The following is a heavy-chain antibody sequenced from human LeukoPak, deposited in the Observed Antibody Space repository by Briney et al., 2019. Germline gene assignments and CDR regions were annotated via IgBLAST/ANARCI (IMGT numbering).Heavy chain of an antibody. D-gene: IGHD6-6*01. CDR1: GFTFSSYA. CDR3: AKDLGTAPRIAACPPDFDY. CDR2: ISGSGGST. J-gene: IGHJ4*02. Sequence: GGSLRLSCAASGFTFSSYAMSWVRQAPGKGLEWVSAISGSGGSTYYADSVKGRFTISRDNSKNTLYLQMNSLRAEDTAVYYCAKDLGTAPRIAACPPDFDYWGQGTLVTVSS. V-gene: IGHV3-23*01.